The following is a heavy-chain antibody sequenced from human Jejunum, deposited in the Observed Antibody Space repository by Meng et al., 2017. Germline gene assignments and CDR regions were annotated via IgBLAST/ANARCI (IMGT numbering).Heavy chain of an antibody. J-gene: IGHJ4*02. D-gene: IGHD1/OR15-1a*01. Sequence: HLQETGPGLVRASGTLPLPSAFPGGSVSTTDWWSWVRQPPGKGLEWIGEISRSGRANYNPSLKGRVTISLDRSMNLFSLKLDSVTAADAAVYYCARDPRTNWASRFFDNWGQGTLVTVSS. CDR2: ISRSGRA. CDR3: ARDPRTNWASRFFDN. V-gene: IGHV4-4*02. CDR1: GGSVSTTDW.